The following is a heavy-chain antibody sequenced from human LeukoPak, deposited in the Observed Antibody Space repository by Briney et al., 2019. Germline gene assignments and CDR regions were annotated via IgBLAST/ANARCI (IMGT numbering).Heavy chain of an antibody. J-gene: IGHJ5*02. CDR1: GGALSNYY. Sequence: PSETRSLTCSVSGGALSNYYWSWIRQPPGKGLEWIGYIYHSGSTNYNASLKSRVTISVDTSKNQFSLKLSSVTAADTAVYYCVRQSAAAGTHWFDPWGQGTLVTVSS. CDR3: VRQSAAAGTHWFDP. CDR2: IYHSGST. D-gene: IGHD6-25*01. V-gene: IGHV4-59*08.